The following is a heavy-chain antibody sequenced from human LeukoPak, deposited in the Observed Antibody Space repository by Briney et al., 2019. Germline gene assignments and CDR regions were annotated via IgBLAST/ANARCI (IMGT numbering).Heavy chain of an antibody. CDR1: GYTFTGYH. J-gene: IGHJ4*02. CDR3: ARQSGSGSYYIGFDY. Sequence: ASVKVSCKASGYTFTGYHIHWVRQAPGQGLEWMGWINPNNGDTKYAQKFNGRVTMTRDTSISTAYMELSRLRSDDTAVYYCARQSGSGSYYIGFDYWGQGTLVTVSS. CDR2: INPNNGDT. D-gene: IGHD3-10*01. V-gene: IGHV1-2*02.